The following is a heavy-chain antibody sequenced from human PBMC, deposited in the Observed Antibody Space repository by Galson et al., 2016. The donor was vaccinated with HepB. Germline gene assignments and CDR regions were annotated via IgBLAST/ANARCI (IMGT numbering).Heavy chain of an antibody. V-gene: IGHV3-11*06. Sequence: SLRLSCAASGFTFSDYYISWIRQAPGKGLEWLSYTSSTGHTNHADPIKGRFTISRDNAKNSLFLQMDSLRAEDTAVYYCARGGSYYGYFDYWGQGTLVTVSS. CDR1: GFTFSDYY. CDR3: ARGGSYYGYFDY. D-gene: IGHD1-26*01. CDR2: TSSTGHT. J-gene: IGHJ4*02.